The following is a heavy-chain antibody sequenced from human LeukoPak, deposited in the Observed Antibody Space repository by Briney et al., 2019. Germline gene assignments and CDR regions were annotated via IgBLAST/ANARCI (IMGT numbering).Heavy chain of an antibody. CDR3: AKEGTVTPIDC. Sequence: GGSLRLSCAASGFTFSSYGMHWVRQAPGKGLEWVAVIWYDGSNKYYADSAKGRFTISRDKSKNTLYVQLNSLRAEDTAVYYCAKEGTVTPIDCWGQGTLVTVSS. CDR2: IWYDGSNK. V-gene: IGHV3-30*02. CDR1: GFTFSSYG. D-gene: IGHD4-17*01. J-gene: IGHJ4*02.